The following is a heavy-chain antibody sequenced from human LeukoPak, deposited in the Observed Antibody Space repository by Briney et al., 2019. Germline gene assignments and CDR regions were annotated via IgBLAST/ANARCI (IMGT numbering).Heavy chain of an antibody. CDR2: ISSSSTYI. CDR1: GFMFPSYT. D-gene: IGHD3-22*01. V-gene: IGHV3-21*01. J-gene: IGHJ3*02. Sequence: PGGSLRLSCAVSGFMFPSYTMTWARQAPGKGLEWVSSISSSSTYIYYADSVKGRFTISRDNAINSLYLQMNSLRAEDTAVYYCVRGGYYDSRDAFHIWGQGTVVTVSS. CDR3: VRGGYYDSRDAFHI.